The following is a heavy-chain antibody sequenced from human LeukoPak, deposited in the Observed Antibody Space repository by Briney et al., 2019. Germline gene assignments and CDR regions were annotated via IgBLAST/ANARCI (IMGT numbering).Heavy chain of an antibody. CDR3: ARVYDFWSGYYTAAFDY. CDR2: ISAYNGNT. CDR1: GYTFTSYG. J-gene: IGHJ4*02. Sequence: ASVKVSCKASGYTFTSYGISWVRQAPGQGFEWMGWISAYNGNTNYAQKLQGRVTMTTDTSTSTAYMELRSLRSDDTAVYYCARVYDFWSGYYTAAFDYWGQGTLVTVSS. D-gene: IGHD3-3*01. V-gene: IGHV1-18*01.